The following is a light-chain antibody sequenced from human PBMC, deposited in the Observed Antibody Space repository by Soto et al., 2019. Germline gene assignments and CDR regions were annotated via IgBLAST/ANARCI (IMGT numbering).Light chain of an antibody. CDR1: SSNIGAGYD. J-gene: IGLJ2*01. Sequence: QSVLTQTPSVSEAPGQKITMSCTGSSSNIGAGYDVHWYQQVPGAAPRLLIYADNNRPSGVPDRFSASKSGTSASLAITGLQGEDEANYYCQSYDTSLSGAIFGAGTKVTVL. V-gene: IGLV1-40*01. CDR2: ADN. CDR3: QSYDTSLSGAI.